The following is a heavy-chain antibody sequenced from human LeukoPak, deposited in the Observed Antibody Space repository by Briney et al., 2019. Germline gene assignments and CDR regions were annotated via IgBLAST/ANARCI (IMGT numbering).Heavy chain of an antibody. Sequence: GGSLRLSCAASGFTFSDYGMVWVRVRQAQGKGLEWMAFIRFDGSITYYADSVRDRFTISRDNSKNTLYLHMNSLRAEDTAVYYCARDQDSGYDFRPNWFDPWGQGTLVTVSS. CDR3: ARDQDSGYDFRPNWFDP. J-gene: IGHJ5*02. CDR1: GFTFSDYG. V-gene: IGHV3-30*02. D-gene: IGHD5-12*01. CDR2: IRFDGSIT.